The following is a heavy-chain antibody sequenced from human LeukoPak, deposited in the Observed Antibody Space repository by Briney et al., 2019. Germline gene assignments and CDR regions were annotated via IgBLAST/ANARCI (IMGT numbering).Heavy chain of an antibody. Sequence: GGSLRLSCAVSGFTFSSYGIHWVRQAPGKGLEWVTFISHDGTRNYYADSVKGRFTVSRDNSKNTLYLQMDSLRADDTAVYYCAKDSSTWGNRYFDYWGQGTLVTVSS. J-gene: IGHJ4*02. CDR3: AKDSSTWGNRYFDY. CDR2: ISHDGTRN. D-gene: IGHD2-2*01. CDR1: GFTFSSYG. V-gene: IGHV3-30*18.